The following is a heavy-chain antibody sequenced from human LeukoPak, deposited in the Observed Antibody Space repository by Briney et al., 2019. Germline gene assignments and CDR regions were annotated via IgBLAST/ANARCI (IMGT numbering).Heavy chain of an antibody. CDR3: AKGQGDPQWTYYYGSGSYYYGMDV. Sequence: PGGSLRLSCAASGFTFSSYAMSWVRQAPGKGLEWVSAISGSGGSTYYADSVKGRFAISRDNSKNTLYLQMNSLRAEDTAVYYCAKGQGDPQWTYYYGSGSYYYGMDVWGQGTTVTVSS. V-gene: IGHV3-23*01. CDR2: ISGSGGST. D-gene: IGHD3-10*01. CDR1: GFTFSSYA. J-gene: IGHJ6*02.